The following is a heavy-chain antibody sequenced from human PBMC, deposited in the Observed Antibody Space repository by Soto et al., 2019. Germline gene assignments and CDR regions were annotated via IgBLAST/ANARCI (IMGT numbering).Heavy chain of an antibody. J-gene: IGHJ5*02. D-gene: IGHD6-25*01. V-gene: IGHV1-18*04. CDR1: CYTFTSYG. CDR3: ARRKERAGPSSLDL. CDR2: ISSYNGNT. Sequence: SGKGSCKASCYTFTSYGISWVRQAPGQGLEWSGAISSYNGNTTYAQKVQGRINMSTATSTSTAYMELSSLRSDASAVYFCARRKERAGPSSLDLWGQGTQVTVSS.